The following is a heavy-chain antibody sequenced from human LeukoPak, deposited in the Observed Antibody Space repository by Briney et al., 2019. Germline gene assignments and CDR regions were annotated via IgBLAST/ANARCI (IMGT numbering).Heavy chain of an antibody. CDR3: ARDRPGLVGATTGFDY. D-gene: IGHD1-26*01. V-gene: IGHV3-30*04. CDR2: ISYDGSNK. J-gene: IGHJ4*02. Sequence: PGGSLRLSCAASAFTFSSYAMHWVRQAPGKGLERVAVISYDGSNKYYADSVKGRFTISRDNSKNKLYLQMNSLRAEDTAVYYCARDRPGLVGATTGFDYWGQGTLVTVSS. CDR1: AFTFSSYA.